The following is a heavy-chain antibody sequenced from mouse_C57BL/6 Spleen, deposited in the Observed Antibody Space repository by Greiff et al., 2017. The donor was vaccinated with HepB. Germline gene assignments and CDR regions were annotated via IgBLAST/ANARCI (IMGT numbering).Heavy chain of an antibody. CDR3: ARDYDAFDY. V-gene: IGHV5-6*01. CDR1: GFTFSSYG. CDR2: ISSGGSYT. J-gene: IGHJ2*01. Sequence: EVQLQQSGGDLVKPGGSLKLSCAASGFTFSSYGMSWVRQTPDKRLEWVATISSGGSYTYYPDSVKGRFTISRDNAKNTLYLQMSSLKSEDTAMYYCARDYDAFDYWGQGTTLTVSS. D-gene: IGHD2-4*01.